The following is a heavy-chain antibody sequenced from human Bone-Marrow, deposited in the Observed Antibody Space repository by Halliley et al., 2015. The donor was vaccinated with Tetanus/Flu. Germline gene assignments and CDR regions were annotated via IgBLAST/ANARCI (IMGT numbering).Heavy chain of an antibody. J-gene: IGHJ4*02. CDR3: ARGHSSGFEFDY. V-gene: IGHV6-1*01. CDR2: TYYRAKWYN. D-gene: IGHD6-19*01. Sequence: LGRTYYRAKWYNNYAGSVKSRITTNPDTSKNQFSLRLNSVTPEDTAIYYCARGHSSGFEFDYWGQGTLVTVSS.